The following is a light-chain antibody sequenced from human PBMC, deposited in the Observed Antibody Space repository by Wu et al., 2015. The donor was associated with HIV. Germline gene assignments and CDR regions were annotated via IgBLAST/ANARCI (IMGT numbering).Light chain of an antibody. CDR3: QQRSNWPRT. CDR2: DAS. V-gene: IGKV3-11*01. CDR1: QSVSXY. J-gene: IGKJ1*01. Sequence: EIVLTQSPATLSLSPGERATLSCRASQSVSXYLAWYQQKPGQAPRLLIYDASNRATGIPARFSGSGSGTDFTLTISSLEPEDFAVYYCQQRSNWPRTFGQGTKVEIK.